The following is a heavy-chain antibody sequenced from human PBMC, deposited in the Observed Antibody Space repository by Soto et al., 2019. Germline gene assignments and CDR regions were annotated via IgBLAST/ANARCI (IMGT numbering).Heavy chain of an antibody. V-gene: IGHV3-64*01. CDR2: ISSNGGST. Sequence: GGSLRLSCAASGFTFSGSAMHWVRQAPGKGLEYVSGISSNGGSTDYANSVKGRFTISRDNSKNTLYLQMGSLRAEDMAVYYCARAFGYAFDIWGQGTMVTVSS. J-gene: IGHJ3*02. D-gene: IGHD3-10*01. CDR3: ARAFGYAFDI. CDR1: GFTFSGSA.